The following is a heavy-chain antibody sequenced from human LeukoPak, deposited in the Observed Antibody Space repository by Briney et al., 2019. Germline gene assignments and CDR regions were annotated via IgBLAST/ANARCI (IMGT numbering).Heavy chain of an antibody. D-gene: IGHD6-25*01. J-gene: IGHJ6*02. CDR1: GGSISSSSYF. CDR2: IYYSGST. Sequence: SETLSLTCTVSGGSISSSSYFWGWIRQPPGKGLEWIGSIYYSGSTYYNPSLKSRVTMSVDTSKNQFSLKLSSVTAADTAVYYCARELPAPRSYYYYYYGMDVWGQGTTVTVSS. CDR3: ARELPAPRSYYYYYYGMDV. V-gene: IGHV4-39*07.